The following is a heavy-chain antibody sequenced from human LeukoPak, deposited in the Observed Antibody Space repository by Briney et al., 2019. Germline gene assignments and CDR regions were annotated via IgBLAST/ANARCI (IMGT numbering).Heavy chain of an antibody. D-gene: IGHD5-18*01. CDR3: AKVGLGNTAIHI. V-gene: IGHV1-18*01. J-gene: IGHJ3*02. CDR1: GYTFTSYG. Sequence: GASVKVSCKASGYTFTSYGISWVRQAPGQGLEWMGWISAYNGNTNYAQKLQGRVTMTTDTPTSTAYMELSSLKSEDTAIYYCAKVGLGNTAIHIWGQGTMVTVSS. CDR2: ISAYNGNT.